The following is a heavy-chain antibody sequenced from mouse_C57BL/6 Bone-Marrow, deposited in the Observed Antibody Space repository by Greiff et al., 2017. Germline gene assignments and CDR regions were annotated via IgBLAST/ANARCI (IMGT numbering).Heavy chain of an antibody. CDR2: IDPNSGGT. D-gene: IGHD2-12*01. V-gene: IGHV1-72*01. CDR1: GYTFTSYW. Sequence: VQLKQPGAELVKPGASVKLSCKASGYTFTSYWMHWVKQRPGRGLEWIGRIDPNSGGTKYNEKFKSKATLTVDKPSSTAYMQVSSLTSEDSAFYYCARGGRRGFAYWGQGTLVTVSA. J-gene: IGHJ3*01. CDR3: ARGGRRGFAY.